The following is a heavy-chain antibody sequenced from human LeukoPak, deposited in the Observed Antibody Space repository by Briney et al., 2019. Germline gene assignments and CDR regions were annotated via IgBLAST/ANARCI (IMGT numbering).Heavy chain of an antibody. CDR3: AKGSYSDASGFDY. J-gene: IGHJ4*02. CDR1: TFPFSTYW. CDR2: IWYDGSNK. Sequence: GGSLRLSCRTSTFPFSTYWMSWVRQAPGKGLEWVAYIWYDGSNKYYANSVKGRFTISRDNSKRTAYLQMNSLRVEDTAVYYCAKGSYSDASGFDYWGQGALVTVSS. V-gene: IGHV3-30*02. D-gene: IGHD3-22*01.